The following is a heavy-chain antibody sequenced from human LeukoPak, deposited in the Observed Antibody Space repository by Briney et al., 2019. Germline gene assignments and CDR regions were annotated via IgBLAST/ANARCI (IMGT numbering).Heavy chain of an antibody. J-gene: IGHJ4*02. D-gene: IGHD4-23*01. Sequence: GGSLRLSCAESGFTFSNYGMHWVRQAPGKGLEWVALIWFDGTNKYYADSVKGRFTISRDNSNNTLYLQMNSLRVEDTAVYYCARQTTVATDCWGQGTLVTVSS. CDR2: IWFDGTNK. V-gene: IGHV3-33*01. CDR1: GFTFSNYG. CDR3: ARQTTVATDC.